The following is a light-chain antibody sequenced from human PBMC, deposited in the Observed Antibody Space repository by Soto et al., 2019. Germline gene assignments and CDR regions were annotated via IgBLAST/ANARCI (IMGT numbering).Light chain of an antibody. J-gene: IGKJ2*01. CDR1: ENIHNN. V-gene: IGKV3-15*01. Sequence: EILMTQSPATLSVSPGERATLSCRASENIHNNLAWYQQKPGQAPRLLIHGASNRASGIPARFSGSGSGTEFTLTITSLQSEDCAIYYCHQYKNGPPAMYTFGQGTKLEI. CDR3: HQYKNGPPAMYT. CDR2: GAS.